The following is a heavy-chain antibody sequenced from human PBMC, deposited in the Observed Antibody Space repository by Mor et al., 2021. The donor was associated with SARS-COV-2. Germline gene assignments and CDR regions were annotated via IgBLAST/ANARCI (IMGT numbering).Heavy chain of an antibody. D-gene: IGHD6-13*01. CDR2: SAYNGNT. Sequence: SAYNGNTNYAQNLQGRVTMTTDTSTSTAYMELRSLRSDDTAVYYCARDLPLYSSSSAFDIWGQGTMVTVSS. J-gene: IGHJ3*02. V-gene: IGHV1-18*01. CDR3: ARDLPLYSSSSAFDI.